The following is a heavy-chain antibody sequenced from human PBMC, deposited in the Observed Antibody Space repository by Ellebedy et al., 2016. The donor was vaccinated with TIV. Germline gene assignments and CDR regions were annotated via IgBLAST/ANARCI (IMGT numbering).Heavy chain of an antibody. CDR2: IDSSSTYI. V-gene: IGHV3-21*01. D-gene: IGHD1-26*01. CDR3: ARSGEHDS. Sequence: PGGSLRLSCAASGFTFSSFGMHWVRQASGKGLEWVSSIDSSSTYIYYADSVKGRFPISRDDARTSLFLQMDSLRAEDTAVYYCARSGEHDSWGQGTLVTVSS. CDR1: GFTFSSFG. J-gene: IGHJ4*02.